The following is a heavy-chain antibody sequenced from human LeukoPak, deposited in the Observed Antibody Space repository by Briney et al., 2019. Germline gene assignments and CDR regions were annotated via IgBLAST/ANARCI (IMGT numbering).Heavy chain of an antibody. D-gene: IGHD2-2*01. CDR3: ARDWYHAIDY. CDR2: ISSSSSYI. Sequence: GGSLRLSCAASGFTFSSYSMNWVRQAPGKGLEWVSSISSSSSYIYYADSVKGRFTISRDNAKNSLYLQMNSLRVDDTAVYYCARDWYHAIDYWGQGTLVTVSS. J-gene: IGHJ4*02. CDR1: GFTFSSYS. V-gene: IGHV3-21*01.